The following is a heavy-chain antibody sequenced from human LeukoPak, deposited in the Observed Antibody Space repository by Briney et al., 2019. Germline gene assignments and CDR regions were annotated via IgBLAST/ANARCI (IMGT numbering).Heavy chain of an antibody. D-gene: IGHD3-3*01. CDR2: TYYRSNWIY. J-gene: IGHJ3*02. CDR3: ARAPDDLLHGRAFDI. Sequence: QSGPGLVKPSQTLSLTCAISGDSVSSNSAAWNWIRQSPSRGLEWLGRTYYRSNWIYESAASVKSRITINPDTSRNQFSLHLNSVIPEDTAVYFCARAPDDLLHGRAFDIWGQGTMVTVSS. V-gene: IGHV6-1*01. CDR1: GDSVSSNSAA.